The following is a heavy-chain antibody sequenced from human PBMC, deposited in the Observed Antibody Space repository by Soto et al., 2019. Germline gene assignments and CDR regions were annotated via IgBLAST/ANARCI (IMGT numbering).Heavy chain of an antibody. Sequence: SETLSLTCTVSGGSISSGDFFLGWVRQPPGKGLEWIGYIYYSGSTYYNPSLESRVTISIDTSKNQFSLKVSSLTAADTAVYYCAKTGPYDILTYWYFDLWGRGTLVTVSS. CDR1: GGSISSGDFF. CDR3: AKTGPYDILTYWYFDL. CDR2: IYYSGST. D-gene: IGHD3-9*01. V-gene: IGHV4-30-4*01. J-gene: IGHJ2*01.